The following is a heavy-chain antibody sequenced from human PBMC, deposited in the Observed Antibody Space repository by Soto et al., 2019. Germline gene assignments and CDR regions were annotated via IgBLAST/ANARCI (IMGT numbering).Heavy chain of an antibody. CDR1: SGSISSYN. CDR3: ARENYYALDY. Sequence: KLSETLSLTCTVSSGSISSYNWNWVRQPPGKGLEWIGFINYSGSTHYNPSLKSRVTISLDTSKNQFSLKLNSVTAADTAVYYCARENYYALDYWGPGTLVTVSS. V-gene: IGHV4-59*01. D-gene: IGHD3-10*01. CDR2: INYSGST. J-gene: IGHJ4*02.